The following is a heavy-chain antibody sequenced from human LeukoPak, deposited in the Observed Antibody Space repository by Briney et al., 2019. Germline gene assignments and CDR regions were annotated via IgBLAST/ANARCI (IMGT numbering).Heavy chain of an antibody. CDR2: INPNDGDT. D-gene: IGHD2-2*01. CDR1: GYTFTDYY. Sequence: ASVKVSCKASGYTFTDYYMHWVRQAPGQGFEWMGWINPNDGDTNYQGRVTMTRDTSIRTAHMEVSRLRSDDTAVYYCARANFLYCSSSTCLFDYWGQGTLVTVSS. J-gene: IGHJ4*02. V-gene: IGHV1-2*02. CDR3: ARANFLYCSSSTCLFDY.